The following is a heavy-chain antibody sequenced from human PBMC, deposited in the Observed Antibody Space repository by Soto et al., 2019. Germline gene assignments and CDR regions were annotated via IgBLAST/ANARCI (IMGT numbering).Heavy chain of an antibody. CDR2: IWYDGSNK. Sequence: QVQLVESGGGVVQPGRSLRLSCAASGFTFSSYGMHWVRQAPGKGLEWVAVIWYDGSNKYYADSVKGRFTISRDNSKNPLYLQMNSLRAEDTAVYYCARELVYPDYWGQGTLVTVSS. V-gene: IGHV3-33*01. D-gene: IGHD2-8*01. CDR3: ARELVYPDY. J-gene: IGHJ4*02. CDR1: GFTFSSYG.